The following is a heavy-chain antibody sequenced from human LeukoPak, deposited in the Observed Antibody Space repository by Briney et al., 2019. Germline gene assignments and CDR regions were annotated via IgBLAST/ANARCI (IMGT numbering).Heavy chain of an antibody. CDR1: GFTFSTFW. V-gene: IGHV3-7*03. Sequence: PGGSQRLSCEASGFTFSTFWMSWFRQTPGKGLEWVANIKQDGSEKYYVDSVKGRFTISRDNSKNTMYLQMSSLRAEDTAVYYCAKAGSIRFDYWGQGALVTVSS. J-gene: IGHJ4*02. D-gene: IGHD1-26*01. CDR2: IKQDGSEK. CDR3: AKAGSIRFDY.